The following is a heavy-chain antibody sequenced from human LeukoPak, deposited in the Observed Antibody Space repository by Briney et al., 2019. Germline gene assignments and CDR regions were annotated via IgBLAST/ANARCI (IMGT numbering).Heavy chain of an antibody. V-gene: IGHV3-30*18. CDR2: ISYDGSNK. D-gene: IGHD6-6*01. CDR3: AKAPRYSSSSH. J-gene: IGHJ4*02. Sequence: GGSLRLSCAASGFTFSSYGMHWVRQAPGKGLEWVAVISYDGSNKYYADSVKGRFTISRDNSKNTLYLQMNSLRAEDTAVYYCAKAPRYSSSSHWGQGTLVTVSS. CDR1: GFTFSSYG.